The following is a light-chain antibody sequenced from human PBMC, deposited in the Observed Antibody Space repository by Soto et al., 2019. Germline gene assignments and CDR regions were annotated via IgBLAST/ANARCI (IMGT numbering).Light chain of an antibody. J-gene: IGKJ1*01. CDR3: QQYNNWPPWT. Sequence: IGMTQSPATLSVSPGERATLSCRASQSVSDNLAWYQQKPGQAPRLLIYGASTRATGIPARFSGSGSGTEFTLTISSLQSEDFAVYYCQQYNNWPPWTFGQGTKVDNK. CDR1: QSVSDN. CDR2: GAS. V-gene: IGKV3D-15*01.